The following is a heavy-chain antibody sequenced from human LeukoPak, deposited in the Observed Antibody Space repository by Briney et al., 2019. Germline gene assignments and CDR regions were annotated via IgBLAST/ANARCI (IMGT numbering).Heavy chain of an antibody. CDR1: GYSFTSYW. Sequence: GESLKISCKGSGYSFTSYWIGWVRQMPGKGLEWMGIIHPGDSDTRYSPSFQGQVTISADKSISTAYLQWSRLKASDTAMYYCARIRFGVPAAMDYWGQGTLVTVSS. CDR2: IHPGDSDT. CDR3: ARIRFGVPAAMDY. J-gene: IGHJ4*02. V-gene: IGHV5-51*01. D-gene: IGHD2-2*01.